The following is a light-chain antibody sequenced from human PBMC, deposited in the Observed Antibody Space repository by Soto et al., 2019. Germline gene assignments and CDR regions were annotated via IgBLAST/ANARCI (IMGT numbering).Light chain of an antibody. Sequence: EIVLTQSPCTLSLSPGERSTLSCISSQSVSSSYLAWYQQKPGQAPRLLIYGASSRATGIPARFSGSGSGTEFTLTISSLQSEDFAVYYCQQYNNWPRTFGQGTKVDIK. CDR1: QSVSSSY. CDR3: QQYNNWPRT. V-gene: IGKV3D-15*01. CDR2: GAS. J-gene: IGKJ1*01.